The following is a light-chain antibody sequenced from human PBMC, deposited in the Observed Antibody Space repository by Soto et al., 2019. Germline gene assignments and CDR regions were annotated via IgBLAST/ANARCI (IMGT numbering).Light chain of an antibody. CDR2: DVS. V-gene: IGLV2-14*03. Sequence: QSALTQPASVSGSPGQSITISCTGTSTDVGSYNSVSWYQQHPGKAPKLMIYDVSDRPSGVSNRFSGSKSGNTASLTISGLQAEDEADYYCSSYSSSSYVVFGGGTKLTVL. CDR3: SSYSSSSYVV. CDR1: STDVGSYNS. J-gene: IGLJ2*01.